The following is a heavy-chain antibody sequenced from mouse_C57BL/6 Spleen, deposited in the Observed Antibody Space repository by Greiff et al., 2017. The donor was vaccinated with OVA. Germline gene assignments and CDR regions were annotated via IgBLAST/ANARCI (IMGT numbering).Heavy chain of an antibody. D-gene: IGHD3-2*02. CDR2: ISSGSSTI. CDR3: ARDSGYPYYAMDY. Sequence: VQLKQSGGGLVKPGGSLKLSCAASGFTFSDYGMHWVRQAPEKGLEWVAYISSGSSTIYYADTVKGRFTISRDNAKNTLFMQMTSLRSEETAMYYCARDSGYPYYAMDYWGQGTSVTVSS. J-gene: IGHJ4*01. V-gene: IGHV5-17*01. CDR1: GFTFSDYG.